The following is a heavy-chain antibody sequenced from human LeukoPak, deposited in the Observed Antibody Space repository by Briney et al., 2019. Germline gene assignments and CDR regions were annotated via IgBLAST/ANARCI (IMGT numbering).Heavy chain of an antibody. CDR1: GFTFSSYA. V-gene: IGHV3-23*01. Sequence: PGGSLRLSCAASGFTFSSYAMSWVRQAPGKGLEWVSSISCSSTYYSYSVKGRFTISRDNSNNTLYLQMNSLRAEATALYYCSKGVSSLTFSFGYWGQGTLVTVSS. CDR3: SKGVSSLTFSFGY. D-gene: IGHD6-13*01. CDR2: ISCSST. J-gene: IGHJ4*02.